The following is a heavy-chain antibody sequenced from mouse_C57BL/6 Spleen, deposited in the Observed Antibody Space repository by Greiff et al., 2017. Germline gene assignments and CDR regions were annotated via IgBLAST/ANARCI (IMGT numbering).Heavy chain of an antibody. CDR2: IYPRDGST. J-gene: IGHJ4*01. V-gene: IGHV1-85*01. D-gene: IGHD1-1*01. CDR1: GYTFTSYD. CDR3: ARRGSTVVAPYYAMDY. Sequence: VQLQQSGPELVKPGASVKLSCKASGYTFTSYDINWVKQRPGQGLEWIGWIYPRDGSTKYNEKFKGKATLTVDTSSSTAYMELHSLTSEDSAVYFCARRGSTVVAPYYAMDYWGQGTSVTVSS.